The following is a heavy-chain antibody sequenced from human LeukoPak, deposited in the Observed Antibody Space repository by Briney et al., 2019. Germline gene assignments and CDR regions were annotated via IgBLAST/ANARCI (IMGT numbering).Heavy chain of an antibody. CDR1: GFTFSSYS. CDR2: IRSKANSYAT. J-gene: IGHJ4*02. D-gene: IGHD6-19*01. V-gene: IGHV3-73*01. Sequence: HPGGSLRLSCAASGFTFSSYSMNWVRQASGKGLEWVGRIRSKANSYATAYAASVKGRFTISRDDSKNTAYLQMNSLKTEDTAVYYCLWSSGSIDYWGQGTLVTVSS. CDR3: LWSSGSIDY.